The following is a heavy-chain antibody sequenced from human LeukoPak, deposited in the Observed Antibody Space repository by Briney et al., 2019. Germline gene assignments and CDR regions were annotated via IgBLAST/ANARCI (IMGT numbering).Heavy chain of an antibody. CDR1: GGSISSYYW. J-gene: IGHJ4*02. Sequence: TLSLTCTVSGGSISSYYWSWIRQPPGKALEWLALIYWDDDKRYSPSLKSRLTITKDTSKNQVVLTMTNMDPVDTATYYCAHRRGMTTALDYWGQGTLVTVSS. D-gene: IGHD4-11*01. CDR2: IYWDDDK. V-gene: IGHV2-5*08. CDR3: AHRRGMTTALDY.